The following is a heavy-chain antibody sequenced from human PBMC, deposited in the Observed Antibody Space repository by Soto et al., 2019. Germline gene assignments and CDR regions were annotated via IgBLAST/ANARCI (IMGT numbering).Heavy chain of an antibody. CDR3: ADTGYSSGWYPPLEPLDI. CDR1: GFTFSSYA. V-gene: IGHV3-23*01. D-gene: IGHD6-19*01. J-gene: IGHJ3*02. CDR2: ISGSGGST. Sequence: GGSLRLSCAASGFTFSSYAMSWVRQAPGKGLEWVSAISGSGGSTYYADSVKGRFTISRDNSKNTLYLQMNSLRAEDTAVYYCADTGYSSGWYPPLEPLDIWGQGTMVTVSS.